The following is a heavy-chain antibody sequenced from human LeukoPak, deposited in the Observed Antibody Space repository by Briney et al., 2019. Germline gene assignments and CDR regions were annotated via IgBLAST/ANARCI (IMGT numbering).Heavy chain of an antibody. CDR2: IKCDSGGT. D-gene: IGHD4-17*01. V-gene: IGHV1-2*02. CDR1: GYTFTAYY. Sequence: ASVKVSCKASGYTFTAYYMHWVRQAPGQGLEWMGWIKCDSGGTEYSRNYRGRVTMTRDTSISTAYMELTRLTSDDTAVYYCARDNGDYWFDYWGQGTLVTVSS. J-gene: IGHJ4*02. CDR3: ARDNGDYWFDY.